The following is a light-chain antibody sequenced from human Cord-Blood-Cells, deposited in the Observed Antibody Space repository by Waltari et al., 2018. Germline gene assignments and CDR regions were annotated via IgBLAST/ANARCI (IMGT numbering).Light chain of an antibody. CDR1: QSVSSS. Sequence: TQSPGTLSLSPGERATLSCRASQSVSSSYLAWYQQKPGKAPKLLIYKASSLESGVPSRFSGSGSGTEFTLTISSLQPDDFATYYCQQYNSSPYTFGQGTKLEIK. CDR2: KAS. J-gene: IGKJ2*01. CDR3: QQYNSSPYT. V-gene: IGKV1-5*03.